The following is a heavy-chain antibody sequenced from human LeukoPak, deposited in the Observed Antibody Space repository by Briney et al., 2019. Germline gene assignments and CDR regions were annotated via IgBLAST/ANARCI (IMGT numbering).Heavy chain of an antibody. CDR2: INRDGSST. Sequence: GGSLRLSCAASGFTFISYWMHWVRQAPGKGLVWVSRINRDGSSTDYADSVKGRFTISRDNAKNTLYLQVNSLRGEDTAVYFCARDAPGNTALDYWGQGTLVTVSS. V-gene: IGHV3-74*01. D-gene: IGHD5-18*01. CDR3: ARDAPGNTALDY. J-gene: IGHJ4*02. CDR1: GFTFISYW.